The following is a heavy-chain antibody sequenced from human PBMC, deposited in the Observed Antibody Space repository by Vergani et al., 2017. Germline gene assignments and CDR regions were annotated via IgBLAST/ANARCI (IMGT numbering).Heavy chain of an antibody. D-gene: IGHD5-12*01. J-gene: IGHJ6*02. Sequence: EVQLVESGGGLVRPGGSLRLSCAASVFTFSSYSMHWVPQAPGKGLEGVSSISSGNRFIYYADSVKGRFSISRDNAKNSLFLPMNSLRAEATAICYCAKANPRKSGNDYLYYYNARDVGGQGT. V-gene: IGHV3-21*01. CDR2: ISSGNRFI. CDR3: AKANPRKSGNDYLYYYNARDV. CDR1: VFTFSSYS.